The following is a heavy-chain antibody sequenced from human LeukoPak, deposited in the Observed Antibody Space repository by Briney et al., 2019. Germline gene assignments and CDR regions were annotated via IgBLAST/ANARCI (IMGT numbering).Heavy chain of an antibody. CDR3: AKDGYSSGWYMGYYFDY. CDR2: ISGSGGST. CDR1: GFTFSTYS. V-gene: IGHV3-23*01. D-gene: IGHD6-19*01. J-gene: IGHJ4*02. Sequence: GGSLRLSCAASGFTFSTYSMNWVRQAPGKGLEWVSAISGSGGSTYYADSVKGRFTISRDNSKNTLYLQMNSLRAEDTAVYYCAKDGYSSGWYMGYYFDYWGQGTLVTVSS.